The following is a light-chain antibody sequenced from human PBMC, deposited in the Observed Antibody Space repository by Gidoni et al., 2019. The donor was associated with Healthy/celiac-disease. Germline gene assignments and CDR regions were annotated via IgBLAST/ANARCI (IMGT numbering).Light chain of an antibody. CDR1: QIVSSY. CDR3: QQRSNWPPTWT. J-gene: IGKJ1*01. V-gene: IGKV3-11*01. CDR2: DAS. Sequence: EILLTQSPATLSLSPGERATLFCRASQIVSSYLAWYQQKPGQAPRILIYDASNRATGIPARFSGSGSGTDFTLTSSSLEPEDVAVYYCQQRSNWPPTWTFGQGTKVEIK.